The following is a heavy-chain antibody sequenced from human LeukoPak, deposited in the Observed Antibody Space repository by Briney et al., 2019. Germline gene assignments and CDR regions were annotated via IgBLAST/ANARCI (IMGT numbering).Heavy chain of an antibody. V-gene: IGHV4-38-2*01. Sequence: SETLSLTCAVSGYSISSGYYWGWIRQPPGKGLEWIGSIHHSGSTYYNPSLKSRDTISVDTSKNQFSLKMSSVTAADTAVYYCARGVVGVVAAIRGAFDIWGQGTMVTVSS. CDR3: ARGVVGVVAAIRGAFDI. J-gene: IGHJ3*02. CDR2: IHHSGST. D-gene: IGHD2-15*01. CDR1: GYSISSGYY.